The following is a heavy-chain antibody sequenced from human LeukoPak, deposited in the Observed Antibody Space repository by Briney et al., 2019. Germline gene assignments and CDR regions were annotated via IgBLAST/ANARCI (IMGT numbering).Heavy chain of an antibody. Sequence: PGGSLRLSCAASGFTFSSYSMNWVRQAPGKGLECVSSISSSSSYIYYADSVKGRFTISRDNAKNSLYLQMNSLRGEDRAVYYCARELSSSSIALPSDYWGQGTLVTVSS. CDR1: GFTFSSYS. CDR3: ARELSSSSIALPSDY. CDR2: ISSSSSYI. J-gene: IGHJ4*02. D-gene: IGHD6-6*01. V-gene: IGHV3-21*01.